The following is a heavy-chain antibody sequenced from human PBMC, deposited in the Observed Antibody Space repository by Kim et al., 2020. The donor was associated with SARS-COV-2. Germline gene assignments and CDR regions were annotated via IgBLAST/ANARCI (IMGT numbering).Heavy chain of an antibody. CDR3: ARDAGRKVGAIGYFDY. Sequence: KFQGRVTITADESTSTAYMELSSLRSEDTAVYYCARDAGRKVGAIGYFDYWGQGTLVTVSS. J-gene: IGHJ4*02. V-gene: IGHV1-69*01. D-gene: IGHD1-26*01.